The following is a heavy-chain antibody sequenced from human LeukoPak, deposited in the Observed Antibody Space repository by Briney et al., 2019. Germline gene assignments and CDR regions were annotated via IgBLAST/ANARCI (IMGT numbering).Heavy chain of an antibody. CDR3: ARDYYYGSGSPYYYGMDV. Sequence: PGGSLRLSCAASGFTFSSYGMNWVRQAPGKGLEWVSSISSSSSYIYYADSVKGRFTISRDNAKNSLYLQMNSLRAEDTAVYYCARDYYYGSGSPYYYGMDVWGQGTTVTVSS. CDR2: ISSSSSYI. CDR1: GFTFSSYG. V-gene: IGHV3-21*01. J-gene: IGHJ6*02. D-gene: IGHD3-10*01.